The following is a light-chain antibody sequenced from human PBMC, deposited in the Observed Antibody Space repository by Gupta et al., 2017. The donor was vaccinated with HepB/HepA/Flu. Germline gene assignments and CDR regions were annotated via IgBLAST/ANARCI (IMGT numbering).Light chain of an antibody. CDR2: AAS. J-gene: IGKJ4*01. CDR1: QSISSY. V-gene: IGKV1-39*01. Sequence: DIQMTQSPSSLSASVGDRVTITCRASQSISSYLNWHQQKPGKAPKVLIYAASNLQGGVPSRFSGSGSGTXFTLTIXRLQPEDCATYFGQQSDNTPITFGXGTKVEIK. CDR3: QQSDNTPIT.